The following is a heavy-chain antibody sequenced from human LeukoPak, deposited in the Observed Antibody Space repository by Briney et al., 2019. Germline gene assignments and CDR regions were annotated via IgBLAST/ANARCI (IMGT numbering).Heavy chain of an antibody. CDR2: INTSNGNT. J-gene: IGHJ3*02. D-gene: IGHD2-21*02. CDR1: GYTFSRYG. Sequence: ASVKVSCKASGYTFSRYGISWVRQAPGQGLEWMGWINTSNGNTNYAQKLQGRVTMTTDTSTSTAYMELRSLRSDDTAVYYCARRGRIVMVTAIPKDDAFDIWGQGTMVTVSS. CDR3: ARRGRIVMVTAIPKDDAFDI. V-gene: IGHV1-18*01.